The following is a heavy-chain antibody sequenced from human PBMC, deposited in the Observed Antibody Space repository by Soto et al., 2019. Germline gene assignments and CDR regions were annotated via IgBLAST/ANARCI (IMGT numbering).Heavy chain of an antibody. J-gene: IGHJ6*03. CDR3: AKGPRAIAAAGTGYYYYYYLDV. D-gene: IGHD6-13*01. CDR2: ISGSGGNT. Sequence: PGGALRLPCAAPGFTFSSFAMSWVPPAPTKGLGWVSAISGSGGNTYYADSVKGRFTISRDNSKNTLYLQMNSLRAEDTAVYYCAKGPRAIAAAGTGYYYYYYLDVWGKGTTVTVSS. CDR1: GFTFSSFA. V-gene: IGHV3-23*01.